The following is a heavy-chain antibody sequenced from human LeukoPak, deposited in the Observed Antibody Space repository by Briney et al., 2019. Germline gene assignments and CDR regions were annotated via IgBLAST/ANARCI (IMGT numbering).Heavy chain of an antibody. D-gene: IGHD3-16*01. J-gene: IGHJ4*02. CDR3: TTGGEVF. CDR2: IKSKTDGGTT. Sequence: GGSLRLSCAASGFTFSSYGMSWVRQAPGKGLEWVGRIKSKTDGGTTDYAAPVKGRFTISTDDSKTTLYLHMNSLKTEDTAVYYCTTGGEVFWGQGTLVTVSS. CDR1: GFTFSSYG. V-gene: IGHV3-15*01.